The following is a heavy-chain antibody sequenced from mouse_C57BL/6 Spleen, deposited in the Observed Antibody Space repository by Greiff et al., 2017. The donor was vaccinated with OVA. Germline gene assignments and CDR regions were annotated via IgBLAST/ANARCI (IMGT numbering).Heavy chain of an antibody. CDR2: ISYDGSN. V-gene: IGHV3-6*01. D-gene: IGHD1-1*01. Sequence: EVKLQESGPGLVKPSQSLSLTCSVTGYSITSGYYWNWIRQFPGNKLEWMGYISYDGSNNYNPSLKNRISITRDTSKNQFFLKLNSVTTEDTATYYCASNYGRTWFAYWGQGTLVTVSA. CDR3: ASNYGRTWFAY. CDR1: GYSITSGYY. J-gene: IGHJ3*01.